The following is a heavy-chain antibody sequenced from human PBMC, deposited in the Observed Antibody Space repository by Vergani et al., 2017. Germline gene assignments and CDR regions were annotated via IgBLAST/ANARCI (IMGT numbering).Heavy chain of an antibody. CDR2: ISSSSSYI. J-gene: IGHJ6*02. CDR3: ARDLRLTGTTEHYYYYGMDV. V-gene: IGHV3-21*01. D-gene: IGHD1-7*01. CDR1: GFTFSSYS. Sequence: EVQLVESGGGLVKPGGSLRLSCAASGFTFSSYSMNWVRQAPGKGLEWVSSISSSSSYIYYADSVKGRFTISRANAKNSLYLQMNSLRAEDTAVYYCARDLRLTGTTEHYYYYGMDVWGQGTTVTVSS.